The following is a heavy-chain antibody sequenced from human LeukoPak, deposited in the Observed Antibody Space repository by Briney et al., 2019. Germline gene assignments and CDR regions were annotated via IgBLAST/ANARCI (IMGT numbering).Heavy chain of an antibody. CDR1: GYSISSGYY. Sequence: SETLXLTCSVSGYSISSGYYWGWIRQAPGKGLEWVGNLYHSGSTYYNPSLKSRVSISVDTSKNQFSLNLSSVTAADTAVYYXATXIQNIAGRVYWGQGTLVTVSS. CDR2: LYHSGST. D-gene: IGHD6-6*01. V-gene: IGHV4-38-2*02. J-gene: IGHJ4*02. CDR3: ATXIQNIAGRVY.